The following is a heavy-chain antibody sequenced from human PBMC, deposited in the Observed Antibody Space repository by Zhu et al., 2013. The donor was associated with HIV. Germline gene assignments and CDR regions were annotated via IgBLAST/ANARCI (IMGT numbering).Heavy chain of an antibody. Sequence: QVQLVQSGAEVKKPGASVKVSCKASGYTFTSYGISWVRQAPGQGLEWMGWISAYNGNTNYAQKLQGRVTMTTDTSTSTAYMELRSLRSDDTAVYYCARDSSSWQNYYYYGMDVWGQGTTVTVSS. CDR3: ARDSSSWQNYYYYGMDV. V-gene: IGHV1-18*01. J-gene: IGHJ6*02. CDR2: ISAYNGNT. CDR1: GYTFTSYG. D-gene: IGHD6-13*01.